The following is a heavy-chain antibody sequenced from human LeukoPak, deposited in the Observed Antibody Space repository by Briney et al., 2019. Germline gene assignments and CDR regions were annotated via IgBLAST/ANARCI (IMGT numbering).Heavy chain of an antibody. J-gene: IGHJ6*03. CDR1: AFTFSDYY. D-gene: IGHD3-3*01. V-gene: IGHV3-53*01. CDR3: ARSGFWDGYSYYYMDV. CDR2: IYTSGHT. Sequence: GGSLRLSCAASAFTFSDYYMTWIRQAPGKGLEWVSAIYTSGHTVYADSVKGRFIISKDNSNNTLYLQMNSLRAADTAIYYCARSGFWDGYSYYYMDVWGYGTTATVSS.